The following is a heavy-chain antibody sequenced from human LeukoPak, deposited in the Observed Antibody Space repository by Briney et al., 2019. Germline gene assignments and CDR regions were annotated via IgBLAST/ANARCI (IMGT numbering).Heavy chain of an antibody. V-gene: IGHV1-46*01. Sequence: GASVKVSCKASGYTFTSYYMHWVRQAPGQGLEWMGIINPSGGSTSYAQKFQGRVTMTRDTSTSTVYMELSSLRSEDTAVYYCARVSVGSDWLSFFDYWGQGTLVTVSS. J-gene: IGHJ4*02. CDR3: ARVSVGSDWLSFFDY. CDR2: INPSGGST. CDR1: GYTFTSYY. D-gene: IGHD3-9*01.